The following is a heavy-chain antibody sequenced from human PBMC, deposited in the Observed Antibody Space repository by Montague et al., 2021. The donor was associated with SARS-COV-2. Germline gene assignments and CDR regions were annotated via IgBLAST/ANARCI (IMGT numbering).Heavy chain of an antibody. CDR1: GRPISSGGYY. Sequence: TLSLTCTVSGRPISSGGYYWSWIRQHPGKGLEWIGYIYYSGSTYYNPSLKSRVTISVDTSKNQFSLKLSSVTAADTAVYYCARTPAVYVVVVPAARGHFDYWGQGTLVTVSS. V-gene: IGHV4-31*03. CDR3: ARTPAVYVVVVPAARGHFDY. D-gene: IGHD2-2*01. J-gene: IGHJ4*02. CDR2: IYYSGST.